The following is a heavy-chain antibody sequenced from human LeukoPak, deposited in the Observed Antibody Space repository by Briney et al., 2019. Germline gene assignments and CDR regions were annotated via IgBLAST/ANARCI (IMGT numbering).Heavy chain of an antibody. Sequence: GGSLRLSCAASGFTFSSYSMNWVRQAPGKGLEWVSSISISSSYIYYADSVKGRFTISRDNAKNSLYLQMNSLRAEDTAVYYCARVGATWSLDYWGQGTLVTVSS. CDR3: ARVGATWSLDY. D-gene: IGHD1-26*01. CDR2: ISISSSYI. J-gene: IGHJ4*02. CDR1: GFTFSSYS. V-gene: IGHV3-21*01.